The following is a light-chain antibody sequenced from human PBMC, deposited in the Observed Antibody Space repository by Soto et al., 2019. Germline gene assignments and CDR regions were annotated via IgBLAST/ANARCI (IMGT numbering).Light chain of an antibody. J-gene: IGKJ1*01. CDR1: QSVSRF. Sequence: LKQSPGTLSLSQGDRATLSCRASQSVSRFLAWYQQKPCQAPRLLIHDASNRATGIPATFSGSGSWTEFTPTIISLQSEDFAVYYCQQHNIWPPLTXGQGTKVDI. CDR2: DAS. CDR3: QQHNIWPPLT. V-gene: IGKV3-11*01.